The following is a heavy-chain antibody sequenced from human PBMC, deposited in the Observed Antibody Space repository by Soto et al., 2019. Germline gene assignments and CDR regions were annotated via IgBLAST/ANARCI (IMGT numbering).Heavy chain of an antibody. CDR3: ARDPEGINDFDY. J-gene: IGHJ4*02. Sequence: EVQLVESGGGLVQPGGSLRLSCAASGFTFSNYGMNWARQAPRRGLEWVTHINSAGETKSYSDSVKGRFTISRDDAKNSLYLQMNSLRADDTAIYYCARDPEGINDFDYWGQGTLVTVSS. D-gene: IGHD2-21*01. CDR1: GFTFSNYG. V-gene: IGHV3-48*04. CDR2: INSAGETK.